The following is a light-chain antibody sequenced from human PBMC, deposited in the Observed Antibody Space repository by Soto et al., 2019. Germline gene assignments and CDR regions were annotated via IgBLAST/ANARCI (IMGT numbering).Light chain of an antibody. CDR2: DAS. J-gene: IGKJ4*01. Sequence: EIVLTQSPATLSLSPGERTTLSCRASQSVSSYLAWYQQKPGQAPRLLIYDASNRATGIPARFSGSGSGTDFTLTISSLEPEDFAVYYCQQRSNWPPKLTFGGGTKVEIK. CDR3: QQRSNWPPKLT. V-gene: IGKV3-11*01. CDR1: QSVSSY.